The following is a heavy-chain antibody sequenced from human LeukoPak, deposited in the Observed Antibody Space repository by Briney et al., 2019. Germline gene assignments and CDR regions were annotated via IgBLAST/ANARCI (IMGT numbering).Heavy chain of an antibody. J-gene: IGHJ6*02. D-gene: IGHD2-21*02. V-gene: IGHV4-34*01. CDR3: ARGRVSVTGYYFAMDV. CDR2: INHSGST. CDR1: GKSFSGYY. Sequence: SETLSLTCTVYGKSFSGYYWTCIRQSPGKGLEWIGEINHSGSTNYNPSLKSRVSISIDTSKNHLSLKLSSVTAADTAVYYCARGRVSVTGYYFAMDVWGQGTTVTVSS.